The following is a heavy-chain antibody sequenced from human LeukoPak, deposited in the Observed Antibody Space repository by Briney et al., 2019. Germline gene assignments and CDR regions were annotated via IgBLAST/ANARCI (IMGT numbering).Heavy chain of an antibody. Sequence: ASVKVSCKASGYTFTGYYMHWVRQAPGQGVEWMGWINPNSGGTNYAQKFQGRVTMTRDTSISTAYVELSRLRSDDTAVYYCARLNDILTGYFPGPYYYYGMDVWGQGTTVTVSS. CDR2: INPNSGGT. V-gene: IGHV1-2*02. CDR1: GYTFTGYY. J-gene: IGHJ6*02. D-gene: IGHD3-9*01. CDR3: ARLNDILTGYFPGPYYYYGMDV.